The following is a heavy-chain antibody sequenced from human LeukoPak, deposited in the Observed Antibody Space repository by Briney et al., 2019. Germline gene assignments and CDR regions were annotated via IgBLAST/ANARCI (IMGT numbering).Heavy chain of an antibody. Sequence: SETLSLTCAVYGGSFSGYYWSWIRRPPGKGLEWIGYIYYSGSTYYNPSLKSRVTISVDTSKNQFSLKLSSVTAADTAVYYCARDALYCSGGSCGLDPWGQGTLVTVSS. CDR2: IYYSGST. V-gene: IGHV4-34*09. J-gene: IGHJ5*02. CDR1: GGSFSGYY. CDR3: ARDALYCSGGSCGLDP. D-gene: IGHD2-15*01.